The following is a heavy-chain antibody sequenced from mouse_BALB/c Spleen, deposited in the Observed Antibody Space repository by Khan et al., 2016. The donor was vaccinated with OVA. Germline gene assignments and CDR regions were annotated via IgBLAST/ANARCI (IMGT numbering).Heavy chain of an antibody. V-gene: IGHV2-6-1*01. CDR1: GFSLTNYG. Sequence: VKLEESGPGLVAPSQSLSITCTISGFSLTNYGVHWLRQPPGRGLEWLVVIWSDGSTTYNSALKSRLSISKDNSKSQVFLKMNSLQTDDTAMYYCARQPYYHYNIMDYWGQGTSVTASS. CDR2: IWSDGST. J-gene: IGHJ4*01. CDR3: ARQPYYHYNIMDY. D-gene: IGHD2-10*01.